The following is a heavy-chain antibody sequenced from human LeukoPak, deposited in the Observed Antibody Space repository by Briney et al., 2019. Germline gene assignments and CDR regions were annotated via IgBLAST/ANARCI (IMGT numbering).Heavy chain of an antibody. Sequence: SETLSLTCAVYGGSFSGYYWSWIRQPPGKGLEWIGEINHSGSTNYNPSLKSRVTISVDTSKNQFSLKLSSVTAADTAVYYCARGVVAATSRARFDYWGQGTLVTVSS. CDR1: GGSFSGYY. CDR3: ARGVVAATSRARFDY. CDR2: INHSGST. J-gene: IGHJ4*02. D-gene: IGHD2-15*01. V-gene: IGHV4-34*01.